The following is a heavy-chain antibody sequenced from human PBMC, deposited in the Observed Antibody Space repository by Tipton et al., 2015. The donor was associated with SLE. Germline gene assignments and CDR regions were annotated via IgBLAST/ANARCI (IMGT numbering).Heavy chain of an antibody. D-gene: IGHD3-3*01. CDR3: ARARGSSFGVINYYFDY. J-gene: IGHJ4*02. CDR2: IYYSGST. V-gene: IGHV4-59*01. Sequence: TLSLTCAVSGGSISSYYWNWIRQPPGKGLEWIGYIYYSGSTNYNRSLKSRVTISVDTSKNQFSLKLSSVTAADTAVYYCARARGSSFGVINYYFDYWGQGTLVTVSS. CDR1: GGSISSYY.